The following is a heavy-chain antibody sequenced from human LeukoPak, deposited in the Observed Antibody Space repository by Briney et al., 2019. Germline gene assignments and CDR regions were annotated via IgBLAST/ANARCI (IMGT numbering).Heavy chain of an antibody. CDR1: GYPFNNYD. Sequence: EASVKVSCKASGYPFNNYDINWVRQATGQGLEWMGWMDPHSGKTGYAQNFQGRVTTTRDTSISTAYMELSSLRSEDTAVYYCARDIAAMDAFDIWGQGTMVTVSS. V-gene: IGHV1-8*01. CDR3: ARDIAAMDAFDI. D-gene: IGHD5-18*01. J-gene: IGHJ3*02. CDR2: MDPHSGKT.